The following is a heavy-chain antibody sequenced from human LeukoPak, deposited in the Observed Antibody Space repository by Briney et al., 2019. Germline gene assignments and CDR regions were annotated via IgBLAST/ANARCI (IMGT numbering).Heavy chain of an antibody. J-gene: IGHJ4*02. CDR2: ISGSGGST. CDR1: GFTYSSCA. D-gene: IGHD5-24*01. Sequence: GGSLRLFCAASGFTYSSCAMRWIRQAPGKGLEGVSAISGSGGSTFDADSVKGRFTISRDNSKNTLYLQMNGLRAEDTAVYYCATPWGGVYGYNTHWGQGTLVTVSS. CDR3: ATPWGGVYGYNTH. V-gene: IGHV3-23*01.